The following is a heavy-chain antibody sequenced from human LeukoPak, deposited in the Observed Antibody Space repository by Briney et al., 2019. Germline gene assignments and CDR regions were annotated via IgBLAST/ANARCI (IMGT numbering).Heavy chain of an antibody. CDR3: ARILAHRNAIDF. CDR2: IYSGGFT. CDR1: GFTVSSSY. Sequence: GGSLRLSCAAPGFTVSSSYMSWVRQAPGKGLEWVSVIYSGGFTDYADSVKGRITISRDNSKNTLYLQMNSLRAEDTAVYYCARILAHRNAIDFWGQGTLVTVSS. J-gene: IGHJ4*02. V-gene: IGHV3-53*01. D-gene: IGHD1-1*01.